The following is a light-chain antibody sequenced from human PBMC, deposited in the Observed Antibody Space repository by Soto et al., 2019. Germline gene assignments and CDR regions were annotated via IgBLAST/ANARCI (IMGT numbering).Light chain of an antibody. CDR1: QSVSSH. V-gene: IGKV3-11*01. CDR3: QQYGTSTGT. CDR2: DAS. Sequence: EIVLTQSPATLSLSPGERATVSCRASQSVSSHLAWYQQKRGQAPRLLIYDASSRASGIPARFSGSGSGTDFALTISRLEPEDFAVYYCQQYGTSTGTFGQGTKVDIK. J-gene: IGKJ1*01.